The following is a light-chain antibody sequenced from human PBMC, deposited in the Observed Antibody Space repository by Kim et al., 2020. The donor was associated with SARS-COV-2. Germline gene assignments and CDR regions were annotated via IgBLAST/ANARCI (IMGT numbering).Light chain of an antibody. CDR3: QQYGTSPLT. Sequence: EIVLTQSPGTLSLSPGERATLSCRASQSVSSTYLAWHQQKPGQAPRVLVFGASRRPTGIPDRFTGSGSGTDFTLTISRLEPEDFAVYYCQQYGTSPLTFGGGTKVDIK. V-gene: IGKV3-20*01. CDR2: GAS. J-gene: IGKJ4*01. CDR1: QSVSSTY.